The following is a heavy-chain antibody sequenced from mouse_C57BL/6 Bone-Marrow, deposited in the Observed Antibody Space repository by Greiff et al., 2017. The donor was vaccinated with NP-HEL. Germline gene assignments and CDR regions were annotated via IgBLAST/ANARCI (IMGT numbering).Heavy chain of an antibody. D-gene: IGHD1-1*01. V-gene: IGHV10-3*01. CDR1: GFTFNPYA. CDR3: VRYGSSFLAMDY. CDR2: IRSKSSNYAT. Sequence: GGGLVQPKGSLKLSCAASGFTFNPYAMHWVRPAPGKGLEWVARIRSKSSNYATYYADSVKDRFTISRDDSQSMLYLQMNNLKTEDTAMYYCVRYGSSFLAMDYWGQGTSVTVSS. J-gene: IGHJ4*01.